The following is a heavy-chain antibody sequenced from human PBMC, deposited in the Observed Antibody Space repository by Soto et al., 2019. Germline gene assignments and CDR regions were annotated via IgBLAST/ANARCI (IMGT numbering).Heavy chain of an antibody. CDR3: ATDEIGVMSSLGYSHY. V-gene: IGHV1-69*01. CDR2: IIPIFGTP. J-gene: IGHJ4*03. Sequence: QVQLVQSGAEVKKPGSSVKVSCKASGGTFSSYSINWVRQAPGQGLEWMGEIIPIFGTPNYAQKFQGRLTIIADESTSTAYMELSSLRSEDTAVYYCATDEIGVMSSLGYSHYWGQGTRVTVSS. CDR1: GGTFSSYS. D-gene: IGHD3-10*01.